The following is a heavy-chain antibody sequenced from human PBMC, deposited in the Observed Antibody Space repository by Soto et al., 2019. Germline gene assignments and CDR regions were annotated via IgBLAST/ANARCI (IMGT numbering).Heavy chain of an antibody. V-gene: IGHV3-30-3*01. CDR2: ISYDGSNK. CDR3: ARGWIQLWSGLFDY. Sequence: QVQLVESGGGVVQPGRSLRLSCAASGFTFSSYTMHWVRQAAGKGLEWVALISYDGSNKNYADSVKGRFTISRDNSKKTQYLQMNSLRAEDTAVYHCARGWIQLWSGLFDYWGLGTQVTVSS. D-gene: IGHD5-18*01. J-gene: IGHJ4*02. CDR1: GFTFSSYT.